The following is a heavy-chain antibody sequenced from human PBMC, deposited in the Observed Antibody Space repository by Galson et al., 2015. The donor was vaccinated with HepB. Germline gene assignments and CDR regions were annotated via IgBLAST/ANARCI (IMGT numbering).Heavy chain of an antibody. J-gene: IGHJ4*02. CDR1: GFTFSRFV. V-gene: IGHV3-30*03. D-gene: IGHD2-2*01. CDR3: ARARAVGPFDY. CDR2: ISYDGSNK. Sequence: SLRLSCAASGFTFSRFVIHWVHQAPGKGLEWVAFISYDGSNKYYADSVKGRFTISRDNSKNTLYLQMNSLRAEDTAVYYCARARAVGPFDYWGQGTLVTVSS.